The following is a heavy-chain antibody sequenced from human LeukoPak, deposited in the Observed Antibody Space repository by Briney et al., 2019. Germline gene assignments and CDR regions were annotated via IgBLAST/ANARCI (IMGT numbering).Heavy chain of an antibody. CDR3: ARSKDMLTGYGFDH. V-gene: IGHV4-59*01. D-gene: IGHD3-9*01. CDR2: IYYSGST. J-gene: IGHJ4*03. CDR1: GGSISSYY. Sequence: SETLSLTYTVSGGSISSYYWSWIRQPPGKGLEWIGYIYYSGSTNYNPSLKSRVTISVDKSKNQFSLKLSSVTAADTAVYYCARSKDMLTGYGFDHRGHRTMVTVCS.